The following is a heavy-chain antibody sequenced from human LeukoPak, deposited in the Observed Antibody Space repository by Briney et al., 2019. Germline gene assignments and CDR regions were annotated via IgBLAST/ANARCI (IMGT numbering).Heavy chain of an antibody. Sequence: GESLKISCAASGFTFSSYGMSWVRQAPGKGLEWVSAISGSGGSTYYADSVKGRFTISRDNSKNTLYLQMNSLRAEDTAVYYCAKTGYSYEQFDYWGQGTLVTVSS. CDR2: ISGSGGST. CDR3: AKTGYSYEQFDY. V-gene: IGHV3-23*01. J-gene: IGHJ4*02. CDR1: GFTFSSYG. D-gene: IGHD5-18*01.